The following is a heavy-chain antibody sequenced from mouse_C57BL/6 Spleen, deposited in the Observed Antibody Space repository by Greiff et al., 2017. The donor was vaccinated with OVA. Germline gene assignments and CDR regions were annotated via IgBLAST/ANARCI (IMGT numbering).Heavy chain of an antibody. D-gene: IGHD1-1*01. CDR1: GYSITSGYY. J-gene: IGHJ3*01. V-gene: IGHV3-6*01. CDR3: AGGDWGYYYVAY. Sequence: EVHLVESGPGLVKPSQSLSLTCSVTGYSITSGYYWNWIRQFQGNKLEWMGYISYDGSNNYNPALKNRISITRDTSKNQFFLKLNSVTTEDTATYYCAGGDWGYYYVAYWGQGTLVTVSA. CDR2: ISYDGSN.